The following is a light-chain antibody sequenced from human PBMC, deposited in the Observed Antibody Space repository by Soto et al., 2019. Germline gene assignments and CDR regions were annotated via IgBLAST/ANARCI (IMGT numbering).Light chain of an antibody. CDR1: QIVTINS. V-gene: IGKV3-20*01. J-gene: IGKJ3*01. CDR3: QQYGDSPFT. CDR2: AAS. Sequence: EVVLTQSPSTLSLSPGERATLSCRASQIVTINSLAWYQQKPGQPPRLLIYAASTRASAIPDRFSGSGSGTDFTLTISRLQPEDFALYYCQQYGDSPFTFGPGTRVDVK.